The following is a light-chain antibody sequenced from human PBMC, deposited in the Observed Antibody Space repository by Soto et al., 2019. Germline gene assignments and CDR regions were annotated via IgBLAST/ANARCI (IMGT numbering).Light chain of an antibody. V-gene: IGLV1-44*01. Sequence: QSVLTQPPSASGTPGQRVTISCSGSSSNLGTNTVNWYQQLPGTAPKLLIYSNNQRPSGVPDRFSGSKSGTSASLAISGLQSEDEADYYCAAWDDSLSGNVFGSGTKLTVL. CDR2: SNN. CDR3: AAWDDSLSGNV. J-gene: IGLJ1*01. CDR1: SSNLGTNT.